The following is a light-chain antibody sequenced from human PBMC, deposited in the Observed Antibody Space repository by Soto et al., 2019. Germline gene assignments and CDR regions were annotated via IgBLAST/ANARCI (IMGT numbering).Light chain of an antibody. J-gene: IGLJ1*01. CDR3: QSYDSSVTLRV. CDR1: SSNIGAGYD. CDR2: GNS. Sequence: QSVLTQPPSVSGAPGQRVTISCTGSSSNIGAGYDVHWYQQLPGTAPKLLIYGNSNRTSGVPDRFSGSKSGTSASLAITGLQADDEADYYCQSYDSSVTLRVFGTGTKVTVL. V-gene: IGLV1-40*01.